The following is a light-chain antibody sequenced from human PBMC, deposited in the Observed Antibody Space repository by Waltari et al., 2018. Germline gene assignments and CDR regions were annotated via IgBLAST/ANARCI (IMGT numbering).Light chain of an antibody. CDR3: QQYYSTPPVT. CDR2: WAS. CDR1: PCVLYSSNNKNY. J-gene: IGKJ2*01. Sequence: IVMTQSPDSLAVSLGERATINCKSSPCVLYSSNNKNYLAWYQQKPGQPPKLLIYWASTRESGVPDRFSGSGSGTDFTLTISSLQAEDVAVYYCQQYYSTPPVTFGQGTKLEIK. V-gene: IGKV4-1*01.